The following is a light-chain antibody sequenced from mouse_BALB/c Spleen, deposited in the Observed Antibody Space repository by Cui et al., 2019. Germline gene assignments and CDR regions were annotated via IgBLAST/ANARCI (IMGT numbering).Light chain of an antibody. V-gene: IGKV17-121*01. CDR3: LQSDNLPFT. J-gene: IGKJ4*01. CDR1: TDIDDD. CDR2: EGN. Sequence: ETTVTQSPASLYMAIGEKVTISCITSTDIDDDVNCYQQKPWEPPKLLISEGNTLRPGVPSRFSSSGYGTDFVFTIENMLSEDVADYYCLQSDNLPFTFGSGTKLEIK.